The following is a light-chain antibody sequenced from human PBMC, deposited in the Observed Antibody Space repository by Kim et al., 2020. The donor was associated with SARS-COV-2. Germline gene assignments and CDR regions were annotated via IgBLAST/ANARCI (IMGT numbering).Light chain of an antibody. CDR3: CSYAGSVV. J-gene: IGLJ2*01. CDR1: SSDVGSYTY. CDR2: DVT. V-gene: IGLV2-11*01. Sequence: PGQSVTISCTGTSSDVGSYTYVSWYQQHPGKAPKLIIYDVTQRPSGVPARFSGSKSGNTASLTISGLQAEDEADYYCCSYAGSVVFGGGTQLTVL.